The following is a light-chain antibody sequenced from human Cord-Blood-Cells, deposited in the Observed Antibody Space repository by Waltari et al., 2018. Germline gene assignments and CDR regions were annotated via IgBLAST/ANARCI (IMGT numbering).Light chain of an antibody. J-gene: IGKJ3*01. CDR1: QSISSY. V-gene: IGKV1-39*01. CDR3: QQSYSTPIFT. CDR2: AAS. Sequence: DIQMTQSLSSLSASVGDRVTITCRASQSISSYLNWYQQKPGKAPKLLIYAASSLQSEVPSRFSGSGSGTDFTLTISSLQPEDFATYYCQQSYSTPIFTFGPGTKVDIK.